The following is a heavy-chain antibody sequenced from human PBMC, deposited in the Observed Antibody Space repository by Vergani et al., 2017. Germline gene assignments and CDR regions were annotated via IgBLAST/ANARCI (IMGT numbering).Heavy chain of an antibody. Sequence: EVQLVESGGGLVQPGGSLRFSCAASGFSFSGYWMSGVRQAPGRGLGWVASIQEDGSGKYYVDAVKGRFTIARDNAKKSLYLQMNSLRSEDTAVYYCARHYRDYYDSSGPFDYWGQGTLVTVSS. CDR1: GFSFSGYW. CDR3: ARHYRDYYDSSGPFDY. V-gene: IGHV3-7*03. J-gene: IGHJ4*02. CDR2: IQEDGSGK. D-gene: IGHD3-22*01.